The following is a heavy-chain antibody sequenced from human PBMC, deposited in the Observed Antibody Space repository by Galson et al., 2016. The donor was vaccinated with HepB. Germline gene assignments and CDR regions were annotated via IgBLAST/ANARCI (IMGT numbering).Heavy chain of an antibody. J-gene: IGHJ3*01. Sequence: SLRLSRAASGFTFNRYLLPWVRQAPGKGLEWVALMSYDGSNTYYADSVKGRFTITSDNAKNTLYLQMNRLRAEDTAVYYCARARVGTYMGAFDLWGQGTKVIVSS. V-gene: IGHV3-30-3*01. CDR2: MSYDGSNT. CDR3: ARARVGTYMGAFDL. CDR1: GFTFNRYL. D-gene: IGHD2-2*01.